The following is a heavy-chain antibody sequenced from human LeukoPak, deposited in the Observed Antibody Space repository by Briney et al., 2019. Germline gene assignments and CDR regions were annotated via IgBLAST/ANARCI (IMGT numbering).Heavy chain of an antibody. D-gene: IGHD3-10*01. J-gene: IGHJ5*02. CDR1: GYTFTSYY. CDR2: INPNSGGT. V-gene: IGHV1-2*02. CDR3: ARIGAPYGSGSYYNWFDP. Sequence: GASVKVSCKASGYTFTSYYMHWVRQAPGQGLEWMGWINPNSGGTNYAQKFQGRVTMTRDTSISTAYMELSRLRSDDTAVYYCARIGAPYGSGSYYNWFDPWGQGTLVTVSS.